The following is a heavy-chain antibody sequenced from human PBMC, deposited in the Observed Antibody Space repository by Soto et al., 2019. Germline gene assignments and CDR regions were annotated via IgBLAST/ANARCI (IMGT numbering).Heavy chain of an antibody. Sequence: PSETLSLTCTVSDDSLTTNKYAWTWIRQNPEKGLEWIGYVYSNGNTRSSPSLQSRVSMPVDTSKSHFSPRLSSVTAADTAVYFCARASYFRPSGSYYFVSWGQGTLVTVSS. D-gene: IGHD3-10*01. CDR2: VYSNGNT. V-gene: IGHV4-31*03. CDR1: DDSLTTNKYA. J-gene: IGHJ4*02. CDR3: ARASYFRPSGSYYFVS.